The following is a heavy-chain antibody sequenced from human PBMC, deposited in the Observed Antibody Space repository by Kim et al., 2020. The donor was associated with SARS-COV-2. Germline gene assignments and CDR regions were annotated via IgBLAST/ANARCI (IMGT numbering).Heavy chain of an antibody. Sequence: YSPSFACQVTITADKSISTAYLQWSSLKASDTAMYYCATSGIAAACDFDYWGQGTLVTVTS. D-gene: IGHD6-13*01. J-gene: IGHJ4*02. CDR3: ATSGIAAACDFDY. V-gene: IGHV5-51*01.